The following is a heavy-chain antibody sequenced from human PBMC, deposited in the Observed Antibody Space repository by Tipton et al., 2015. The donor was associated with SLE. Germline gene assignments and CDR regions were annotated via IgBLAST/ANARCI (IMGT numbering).Heavy chain of an antibody. J-gene: IGHJ3*02. CDR1: RFTFSNSD. CDR3: ASHPRPHRDYRDSVDWLEI. V-gene: IGHV3-48*03. Sequence: SLRLSCVASRFTFSNSDMNWVRQAPGKGLEWISYISSSGSTIFYADSVKGRFTISRVNSKNSLYLQMNSLRAEDTAVYYCASHPRPHRDYRDSVDWLEIWGQGTMVPVSS. CDR2: ISSSGSTI. D-gene: IGHD4-17*01.